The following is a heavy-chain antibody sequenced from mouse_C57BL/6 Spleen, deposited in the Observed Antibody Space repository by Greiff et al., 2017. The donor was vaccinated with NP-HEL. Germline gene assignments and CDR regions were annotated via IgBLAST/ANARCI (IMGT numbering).Heavy chain of an antibody. CDR3: ARGGYYGSSPYYAMDD. CDR1: GYSITSGYY. V-gene: IGHV3-6*01. J-gene: IGHJ4*01. CDR2: ISYDGSN. D-gene: IGHD1-1*01. Sequence: ESGPGLVKPSQSLSLTCSVTGYSITSGYYWNWIRQFPGNKLEWMGYISYDGSNNYNPSLKNRISITPDTSKNQFFLKLNSVTTEDTATYYCARGGYYGSSPYYAMDDWGQGTSVTVSS.